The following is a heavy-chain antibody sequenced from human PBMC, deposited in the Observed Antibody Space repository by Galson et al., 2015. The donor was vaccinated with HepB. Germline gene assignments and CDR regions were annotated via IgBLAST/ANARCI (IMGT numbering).Heavy chain of an antibody. J-gene: IGHJ4*02. CDR2: IYPYDSDA. CDR3: ATTSAYYSYYSGS. D-gene: IGHD3-22*01. V-gene: IGHV5-51*03. Sequence: QSGAEVKKAGEPLKISCKGSGYSFSNYWIGWVRQMPGKGLECVGIIYPYDSDARYSPSFQGQVTISADKSICTAYLQWSSLKASDTAMYVCATTSAYYSYYSGSWGQGTLVTVSS. CDR1: GYSFSNYW.